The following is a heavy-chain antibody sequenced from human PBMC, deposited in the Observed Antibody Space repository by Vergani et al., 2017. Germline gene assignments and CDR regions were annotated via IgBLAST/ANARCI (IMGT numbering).Heavy chain of an antibody. CDR2: IYHSGST. CDR1: GFSIDNGYY. V-gene: IGHV4-38-2*01. D-gene: IGHD1-20*01. Sequence: QVQLQESGPGLVKPSETLSLTCAVSGFSIDNGYYWDWIRQPPGKGLEWIGEIYHSGSTNYNPSLKSRVTISVDKSKNQFSLKLSSVTAADTAVYYCARFLTGTTIYYYYGMDVWGQGTTVTVSS. CDR3: ARFLTGTTIYYYYGMDV. J-gene: IGHJ6*02.